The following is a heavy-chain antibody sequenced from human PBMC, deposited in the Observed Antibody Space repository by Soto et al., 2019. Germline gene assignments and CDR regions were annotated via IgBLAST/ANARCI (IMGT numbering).Heavy chain of an antibody. V-gene: IGHV4-39*01. CDR3: ARGFGAARRNAKYGMDV. CDR1: GGSISSSSDY. D-gene: IGHD6-6*01. Sequence: SETLCLTCTVSGGSISSSSDYWGWIRQPPGKGLEWIGSIYYSGSTYYNPSLRSRVTISVDTSKNQFSLKLSSVTAADTAVYYCARGFGAARRNAKYGMDVWGQGTTVTVSS. CDR2: IYYSGST. J-gene: IGHJ6*02.